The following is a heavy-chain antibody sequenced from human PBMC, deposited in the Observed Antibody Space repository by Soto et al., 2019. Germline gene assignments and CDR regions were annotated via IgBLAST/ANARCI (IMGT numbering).Heavy chain of an antibody. D-gene: IGHD1-26*01. V-gene: IGHV3-23*01. Sequence: EVQLLESGGGLVQPGGSLRLSCAASGFTFSSYAMSWVRQAPGKGLEWVSAISGSGGSTYYADSVKGRFTISRDNSKNPLYLQINSLRAEDTAVYYCAKDEVGAVYYYYYGMDVWGQGTTVTVSS. CDR3: AKDEVGAVYYYYYGMDV. CDR2: ISGSGGST. CDR1: GFTFSSYA. J-gene: IGHJ6*02.